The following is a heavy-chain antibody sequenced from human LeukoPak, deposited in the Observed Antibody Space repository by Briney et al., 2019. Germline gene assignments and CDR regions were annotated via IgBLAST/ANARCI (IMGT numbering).Heavy chain of an antibody. D-gene: IGHD5-18*01. CDR3: ASLNSYGRDY. Sequence: SETLSLTCTVSGDSISSNSYYWSWIRQPPGKGLEWIGYIYYSGSTNYNPSLKSRVTISVDASKNQFSLKLSSVTAADTAVYYCASLNSYGRDYWGQGTLVTVSS. V-gene: IGHV4-61*01. J-gene: IGHJ4*02. CDR1: GDSISSNSYY. CDR2: IYYSGST.